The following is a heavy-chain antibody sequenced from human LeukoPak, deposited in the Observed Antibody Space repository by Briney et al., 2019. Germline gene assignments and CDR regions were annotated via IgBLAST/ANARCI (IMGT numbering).Heavy chain of an antibody. CDR1: EFTFSTYW. CDR3: ARSSGIGTTDY. J-gene: IGHJ4*02. D-gene: IGHD1-1*01. CDR2: INYDGGET. V-gene: IGHV3-7*03. Sequence: QPGGSLRLSCVASEFTFSTYWMSWVRQAPEKGLEWVANINYDGGETYYVDSVRGRFTISRDNAKNSLYLQMNSLRAEDTAVYYCARSSGIGTTDYWGQGTLVTVSS.